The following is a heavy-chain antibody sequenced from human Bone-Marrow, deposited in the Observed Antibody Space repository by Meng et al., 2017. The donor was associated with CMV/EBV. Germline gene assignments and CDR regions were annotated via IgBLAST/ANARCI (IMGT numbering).Heavy chain of an antibody. CDR3: ARADRSRIAARYYVDY. V-gene: IGHV4-59*01. J-gene: IGHJ4*02. D-gene: IGHD6-6*01. CDR1: GGSISSYY. CDR2: IYYSGST. Sequence: SETLSLTCTVSGGSISSYYWSWIRQPPGKGLEWIGYIYYSGSTNYNPSLKSRVTISVDTSKNQFSLKLSSVTAADTAVYYCARADRSRIAARYYVDYWGQGTLVTVSS.